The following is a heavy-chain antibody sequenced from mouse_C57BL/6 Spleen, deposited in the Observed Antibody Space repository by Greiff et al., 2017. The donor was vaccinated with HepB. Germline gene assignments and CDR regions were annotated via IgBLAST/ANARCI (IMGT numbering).Heavy chain of an antibody. Sequence: QVQLKQSGPELVKPGASVKISCKASGYAFSSSWMNWVKQRPGKGLEWIGRIYPGDGDTNYNGKFKGKATLTADKSSSTAYMQLSSLTSEDSAVYFGARMRSNYREGAMDYWGQGTSVTVSS. J-gene: IGHJ4*01. CDR2: IYPGDGDT. V-gene: IGHV1-82*01. D-gene: IGHD2-5*01. CDR3: ARMRSNYREGAMDY. CDR1: GYAFSSSW.